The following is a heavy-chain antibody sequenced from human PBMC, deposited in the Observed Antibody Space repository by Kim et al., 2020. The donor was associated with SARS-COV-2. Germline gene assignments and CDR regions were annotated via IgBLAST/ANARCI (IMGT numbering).Heavy chain of an antibody. CDR3: ARDTKYYDILTGYWRGYYYGMDV. V-gene: IGHV4-59*13. Sequence: SETLSLTCTVSGGSISSYYWSWIRQPPGKGLEWIGYSYYSGSTNYNPSLKSRVTITVDTSKNQFSLKLSSVTAADTAVYDCARDTKYYDILTGYWRGYYYGMDVWGQGTTVTVSS. CDR1: GGSISSYY. CDR2: SYYSGST. D-gene: IGHD3-9*01. J-gene: IGHJ6*02.